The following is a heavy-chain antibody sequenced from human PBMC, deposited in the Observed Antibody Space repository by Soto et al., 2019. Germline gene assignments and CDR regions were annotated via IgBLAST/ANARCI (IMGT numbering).Heavy chain of an antibody. CDR2: LNPYNGKT. Sequence: QVQLVQSGTEVKTPVASVKVSCKASGYTFTSHDINWVRQATGQGLEWMGWLNPYNGKTAYAQTFQGRVTMTWNATTGTVYLELSSLRSEDTAMYYCARVSSIAARRSFDSWGQGTLVTVSS. CDR1: GYTFTSHD. D-gene: IGHD6-6*01. J-gene: IGHJ4*02. CDR3: ARVSSIAARRSFDS. V-gene: IGHV1-8*01.